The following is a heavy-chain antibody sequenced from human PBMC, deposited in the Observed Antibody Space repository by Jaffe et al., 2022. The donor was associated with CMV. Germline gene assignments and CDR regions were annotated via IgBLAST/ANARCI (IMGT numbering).Heavy chain of an antibody. J-gene: IGHJ4*02. Sequence: QVTLRESGPALVKPTQTLTLTCTFSGFSLSTSGMCVSWIRQPPGKALEWLARIDWDDDKYYSTSLKTRLTISKDTSKNQVVLTMTNMDPVDTATYYCARIPPGAMNSSGWYNDYWGQGTLVTVSS. D-gene: IGHD6-19*01. CDR1: GFSLSTSGMC. V-gene: IGHV2-70*15. CDR2: IDWDDDK. CDR3: ARIPPGAMNSSGWYNDY.